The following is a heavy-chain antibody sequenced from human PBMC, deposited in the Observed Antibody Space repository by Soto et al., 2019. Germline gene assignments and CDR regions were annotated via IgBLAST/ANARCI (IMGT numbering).Heavy chain of an antibody. J-gene: IGHJ4*02. V-gene: IGHV3-66*04. CDR2: IHSGGST. CDR1: GITVSSNF. Sequence: EVQLVESGGGLVQPGGSLRLSCEASGITVSSNFMTWVRQAPGKGLEWVAVIHSGGSTYSEISGKGRITISRDNSKNTVYLQMNSMRLEDTAVYYCAKLVAAVPGHYYFDYWGQGTLVTVSS. CDR3: AKLVAAVPGHYYFDY. D-gene: IGHD6-19*01.